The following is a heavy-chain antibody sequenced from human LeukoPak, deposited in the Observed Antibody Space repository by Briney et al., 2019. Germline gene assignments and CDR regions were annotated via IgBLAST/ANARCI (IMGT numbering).Heavy chain of an antibody. D-gene: IGHD3-22*01. CDR2: IYTSGST. V-gene: IGHV4-61*02. CDR1: GGSISSGSYY. Sequence: PSETLSLTCTVSGGSISSGSYYWSWIRQPAGKGLEWIGRIYTSGSTNYNPSLKSRVTMSVDTSKNQFSLDMTSVTVADTAVYYCTAYSDITGSFDHWGQGTLVTVSS. CDR3: TAYSDITGSFDH. J-gene: IGHJ4*02.